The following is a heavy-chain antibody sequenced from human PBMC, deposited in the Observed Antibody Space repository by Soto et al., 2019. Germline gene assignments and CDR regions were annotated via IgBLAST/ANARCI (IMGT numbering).Heavy chain of an antibody. Sequence: GESLKISCKGSGYSFTSYWINWVRQMPGKGLEWMGIIYPGDSDTRYSPSFQGQVTISADKSIDAAYLQWRSLKASDTAVYYFARHHGSPGSYFGLDVWGQGTTVTVSS. J-gene: IGHJ6*02. D-gene: IGHD6-13*01. CDR1: GYSFTSYW. CDR2: IYPGDSDT. CDR3: ARHHGSPGSYFGLDV. V-gene: IGHV5-51*01.